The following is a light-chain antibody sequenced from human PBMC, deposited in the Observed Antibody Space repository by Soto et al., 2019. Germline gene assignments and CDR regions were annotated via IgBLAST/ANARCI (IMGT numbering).Light chain of an antibody. CDR3: QQYDRIPYT. CDR2: KAS. Sequence: DIQMTQSPSTLSASVGDRLTITCRASQTINSWLAWYQQKPGKALRLLIYKASNLESGVPSGFSGSGSGTEFPLTVSSLQPDDFATYYCQQYDRIPYTFGQGTKLDI. CDR1: QTINSW. V-gene: IGKV1-5*03. J-gene: IGKJ2*01.